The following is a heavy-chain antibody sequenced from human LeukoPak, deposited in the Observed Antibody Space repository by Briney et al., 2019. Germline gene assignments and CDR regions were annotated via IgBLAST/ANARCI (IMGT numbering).Heavy chain of an antibody. CDR3: ARKGRRGPRGWFDP. Sequence: SETLSLTSAVYGGSFSGYYWSWIRQPPGKGLEWIGEINHSGSTNYNPSLKSRVTITVDTSKNQFSLKLSSVTAADTAVYYCARKGRRGPRGWFDPWGQGTLVTVSS. V-gene: IGHV4-34*01. D-gene: IGHD1-1*01. J-gene: IGHJ5*02. CDR1: GGSFSGYY. CDR2: INHSGST.